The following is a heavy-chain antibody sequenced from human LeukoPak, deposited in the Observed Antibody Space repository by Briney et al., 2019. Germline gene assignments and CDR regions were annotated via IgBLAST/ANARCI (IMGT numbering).Heavy chain of an antibody. D-gene: IGHD6-13*01. J-gene: IGHJ4*02. CDR2: IKQDGSEK. V-gene: IGHV3-7*05. Sequence: QAGGSLRLSCAASGFTFRSYWMSWVRQAPGKGLEWVANIKQDGSEKYYVDSVKGRFTISRDNAKNSLYLQMNSLRAEDTAVYYCARDRYSSSWYFDYWSQGTLVTVSS. CDR1: GFTFRSYW. CDR3: ARDRYSSSWYFDY.